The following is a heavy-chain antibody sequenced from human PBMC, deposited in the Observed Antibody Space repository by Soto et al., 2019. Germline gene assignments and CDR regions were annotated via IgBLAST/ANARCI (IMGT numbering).Heavy chain of an antibody. D-gene: IGHD3-10*01. J-gene: IGHJ4*01. Sequence: GESVKISCQGSGYSFTTYCIAWVLQMPGKGLEWVGIIYPGDSDTRYSPSFEGHVTISVDKSISTAFLQWNSLKASDNAIYYCARHSTSAPKDYWGQGTLVTVSS. CDR1: GYSFTTYC. CDR3: ARHSTSAPKDY. V-gene: IGHV5-51*01. CDR2: IYPGDSDT.